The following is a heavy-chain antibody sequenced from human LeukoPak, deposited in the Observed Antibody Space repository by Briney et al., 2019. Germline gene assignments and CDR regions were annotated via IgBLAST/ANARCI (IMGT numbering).Heavy chain of an antibody. J-gene: IGHJ5*02. V-gene: IGHV4-34*01. CDR2: INHSGST. Sequence: PSETLSLTCAVYGGSFSGYYWSWIRQPPGKGLEWIGEINHSGSTNYNPSLKSRVTISVDTSKNQFSLKLSSVTAVDTAVYYCARKGRQQLSTWGQGTLVTVSS. CDR3: ARKGRQQLST. CDR1: GGSFSGYY. D-gene: IGHD6-13*01.